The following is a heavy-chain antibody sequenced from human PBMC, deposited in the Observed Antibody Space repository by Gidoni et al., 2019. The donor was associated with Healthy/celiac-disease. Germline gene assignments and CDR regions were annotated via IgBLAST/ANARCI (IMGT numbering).Heavy chain of an antibody. Sequence: LVKPTQTLTLTCTFSGFSLSTSGVGVGWIRQPPGTALEWLALIYWNDDKRYSPSLKSRLTITKDTSKNQVVLTMTNMEPVDTATYYWAHSKAGQWQWLKKESYYYYYGMDVWGQGTTVTVSS. CDR1: GFSLSTSGVG. CDR3: AHSKAGQWQWLKKESYYYYYGMDV. CDR2: IYWNDDK. V-gene: IGHV2-5*01. D-gene: IGHD6-19*01. J-gene: IGHJ6*02.